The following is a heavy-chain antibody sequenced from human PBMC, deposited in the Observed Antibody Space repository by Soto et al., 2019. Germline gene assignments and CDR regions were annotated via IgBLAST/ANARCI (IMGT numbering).Heavy chain of an antibody. V-gene: IGHV3-49*04. CDR1: GFTLGDYA. J-gene: IGHJ4*02. CDR3: TAGKLYPSLDFDD. CDR2: IRSKAYGGTT. Sequence: GGSLRLSCTASGFTLGDYAMSWVRQAPGKGLEWVGFIRSKAYGGTTEYAASVKGRFTISRDDSKSIAYLQMNSLKTEDTAVYYCTAGKLYPSLDFDDWGQGTLVTVSS. D-gene: IGHD2-8*01.